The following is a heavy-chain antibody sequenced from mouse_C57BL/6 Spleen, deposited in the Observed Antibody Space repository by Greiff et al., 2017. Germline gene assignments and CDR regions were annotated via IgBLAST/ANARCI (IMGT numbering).Heavy chain of an antibody. D-gene: IGHD1-1*01. V-gene: IGHV1-5*01. CDR3: TRSGLLLRSPFDY. CDR2: IYPGNSDT. CDR1: GYTFTSYW. J-gene: IGHJ2*01. Sequence: EVQLQQSGTVLARPGASVKMSCKTSGYTFTSYWMHWVKQRPGQGLEWIGAIYPGNSDTSYNQKFKGKAKLTAVTSASTAYMELSRLTNEDSAVYYCTRSGLLLRSPFDYWGQGTTLTVSS.